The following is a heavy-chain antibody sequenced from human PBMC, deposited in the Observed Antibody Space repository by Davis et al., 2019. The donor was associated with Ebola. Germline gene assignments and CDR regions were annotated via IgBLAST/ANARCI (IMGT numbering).Heavy chain of an antibody. CDR1: GGSFSGYY. CDR3: ARGSYWTPTVTTYYYYYGMDV. D-gene: IGHD4-11*01. Sequence: SETLSLTCTVSGGSFSGYYWSWIRQPPGKGLEWIGEINHSGSTNYNPSLKSRVTISVDTSKNQFSLKLSSVTAADTAVYYCARGSYWTPTVTTYYYYYGMDVWGQGTTVTVSS. J-gene: IGHJ6*02. CDR2: INHSGST. V-gene: IGHV4-34*01.